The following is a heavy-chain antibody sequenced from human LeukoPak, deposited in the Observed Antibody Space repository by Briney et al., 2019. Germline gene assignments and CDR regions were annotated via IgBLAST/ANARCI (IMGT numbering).Heavy chain of an antibody. CDR1: GYHFTSYW. Sequence: GGALEISCKGSGYHFTSYWIGWGRPMPGKGLEWMGIIYPGDSDTRYSPSFQGQVTISADKSISTAYLQWSSLKASDTAMYYCARAQTYDFWSGYYHYWGQGTLVTVSS. CDR3: ARAQTYDFWSGYYHY. J-gene: IGHJ4*02. CDR2: IYPGDSDT. D-gene: IGHD3-3*01. V-gene: IGHV5-51*01.